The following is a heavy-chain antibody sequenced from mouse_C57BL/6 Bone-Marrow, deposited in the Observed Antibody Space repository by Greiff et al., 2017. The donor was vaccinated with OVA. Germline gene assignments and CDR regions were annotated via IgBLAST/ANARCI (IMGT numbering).Heavy chain of an antibody. CDR3: ARQPYYYGSSHWYFDV. Sequence: EVKLMESGGGLVQPGGSLKLSCAASGFTFSDYYMYWVRQTPEKRLEWVAYISNGGGSPYYPATVKGRFTISRDNAKNTLYLQMSRLKSEDTAMXYCARQPYYYGSSHWYFDVWGTGTTVTVSS. CDR2: ISNGGGSP. V-gene: IGHV5-12*01. J-gene: IGHJ1*03. CDR1: GFTFSDYY. D-gene: IGHD1-1*01.